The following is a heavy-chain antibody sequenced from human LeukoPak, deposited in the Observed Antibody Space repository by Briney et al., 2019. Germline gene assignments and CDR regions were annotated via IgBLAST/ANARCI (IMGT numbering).Heavy chain of an antibody. D-gene: IGHD3-22*01. CDR3: AKDYYDSSGPSFDY. J-gene: IGHJ4*02. Sequence: PGGSLRLSCAASGFTFRRYAMSWVRQAPRRGLEWVSVISGSGSSTYYADSVKGRFTISRDTSKNTLYLQMNSLRAEDTAIYYCAKDYYDSSGPSFDYWGQGTLVTVSS. V-gene: IGHV3-23*01. CDR2: ISGSGSST. CDR1: GFTFRRYA.